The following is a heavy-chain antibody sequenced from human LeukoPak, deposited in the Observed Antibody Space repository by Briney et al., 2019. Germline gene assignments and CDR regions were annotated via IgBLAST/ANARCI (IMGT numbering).Heavy chain of an antibody. Sequence: ASVKVSCKASGYTFTSYDINWVRQATGQGLEWMGWMNPNSGNTGYAQKFQGRVTITRNTSISTAYMELSTLRSDDTAVYYCALWQSSNSNYMRAFDIWGQGTMVTVSS. V-gene: IGHV1-8*03. CDR3: ALWQSSNSNYMRAFDI. J-gene: IGHJ3*02. D-gene: IGHD4-11*01. CDR1: GYTFTSYD. CDR2: MNPNSGNT.